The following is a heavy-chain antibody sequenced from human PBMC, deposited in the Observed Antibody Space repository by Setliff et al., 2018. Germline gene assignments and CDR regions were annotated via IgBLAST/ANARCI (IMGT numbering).Heavy chain of an antibody. CDR3: ARAGSAAAGRKGIFEY. V-gene: IGHV1-46*01. J-gene: IGHJ4*02. CDR2: INPGGGSA. CDR1: GYTLSRHY. Sequence: ASVKVSCKATGYTLSRHYMHWVRQAPGQGLEWMGIINPGGGSASIVEKFQGRVTMTSDTSASTVYMEMGNLTSDDTAVYYCARAGSAAAGRKGIFEYWGQGTLVTVSS. D-gene: IGHD6-13*01.